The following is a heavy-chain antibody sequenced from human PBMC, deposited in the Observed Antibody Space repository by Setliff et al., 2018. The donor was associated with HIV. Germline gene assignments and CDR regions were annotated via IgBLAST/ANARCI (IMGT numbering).Heavy chain of an antibody. Sequence: GESLKISCQGSGFNFNTDWIVWVRQIPGKGLEWMGSIFPGDSDTRYSPSFEDQVTISADKSISTAYLQWSSLKASDTAMYYCTRRRRAPGTESLEAYWGQGTLVTVSS. D-gene: IGHD1-26*01. CDR2: IFPGDSDT. CDR1: GFNFNTDW. J-gene: IGHJ4*02. V-gene: IGHV5-51*01. CDR3: TRRRRAPGTESLEAY.